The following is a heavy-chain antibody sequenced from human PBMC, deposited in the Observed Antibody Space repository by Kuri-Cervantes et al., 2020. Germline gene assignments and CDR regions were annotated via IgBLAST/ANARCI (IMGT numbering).Heavy chain of an antibody. D-gene: IGHD1-26*01. CDR2: IQTGGST. CDR3: ARGGALDY. Sequence: GESLKISCAASGFTVSANYMNWVRQAPGKGLEWVSVIQTGGSTYYADSVKGRFTISRDISKSTLYLQMNSLRAEDTAVYYCARGGALDYWGQGILVTVSS. V-gene: IGHV3-53*01. CDR1: GFTVSANY. J-gene: IGHJ4*02.